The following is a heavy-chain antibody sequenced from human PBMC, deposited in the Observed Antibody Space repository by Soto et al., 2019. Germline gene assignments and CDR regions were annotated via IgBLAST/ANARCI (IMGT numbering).Heavy chain of an antibody. CDR2: IIPIFPTP. CDR1: GGTFGNSA. D-gene: IGHD1-1*01. CDR3: ARDKARVQLGGNCYSAIDV. Sequence: QVQLVQSGAEVKKPGSSVTVSCKASGGTFGNSAISWVRQAPGQGLEWMGGIIPIFPTPDYAQKFQGRVRITADESTRTSYVEWTSLRSDDPAVYYCARDKARVQLGGNCYSAIDVWGQGTTVTVSS. V-gene: IGHV1-69*12. J-gene: IGHJ6*02.